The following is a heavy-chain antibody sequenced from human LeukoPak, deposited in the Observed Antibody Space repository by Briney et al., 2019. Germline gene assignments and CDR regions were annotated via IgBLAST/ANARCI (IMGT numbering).Heavy chain of an antibody. Sequence: VKVSCKASGGTFSSYAISWVRQAPGQGLEWMGGIIPIFGTANYAQKFQGRATITTDESTNTAYMELSSLRSEDTAVYYCARDREDIVVVPAAKGGYYYYYMDVWGKGTTVTVSS. D-gene: IGHD2-2*01. CDR2: IIPIFGTA. CDR3: ARDREDIVVVPAAKGGYYYYYMDV. V-gene: IGHV1-69*13. CDR1: GGTFSSYA. J-gene: IGHJ6*03.